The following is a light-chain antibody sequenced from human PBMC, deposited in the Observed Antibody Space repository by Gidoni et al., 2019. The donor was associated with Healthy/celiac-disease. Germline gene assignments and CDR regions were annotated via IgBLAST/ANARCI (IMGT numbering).Light chain of an antibody. J-gene: IGKJ1*01. CDR3: QQFGSSPWT. V-gene: IGKV3-20*01. CDR1: QSVSSRS. CDR2: GAS. Sequence: EIVLTQSPGTLSLSPGDRATLSCRASQSVSSRSLAWYQQKPGQAPRLLLFGASSRATGIADRFSGTGSGTDFTLTISRLEPEDFALYYCQQFGSSPWTFGQGTKVEIK.